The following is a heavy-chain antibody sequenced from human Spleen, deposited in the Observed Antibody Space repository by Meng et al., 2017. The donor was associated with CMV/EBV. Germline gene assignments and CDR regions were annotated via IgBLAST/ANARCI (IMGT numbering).Heavy chain of an antibody. CDR2: RNQWVSN. Sequence: SELVSLSTTCSWSFHCCAYWSWRSHWPGKGLEWIGERNQWVSNNFNPSLKSRVTLSVDSSKKQFSMKLSSVTAEAKAVTSWARGIPQGLGRATVWLDPWGQGTLVTVSS. V-gene: IGHV4-34*01. CDR3: ARGIPQGLGRATVWLDP. CDR1: WSFHCCAY. J-gene: IGHJ5*02. D-gene: IGHD4-17*01.